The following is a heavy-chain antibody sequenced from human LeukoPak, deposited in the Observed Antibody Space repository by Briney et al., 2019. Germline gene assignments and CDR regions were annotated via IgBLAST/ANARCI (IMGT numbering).Heavy chain of an antibody. CDR3: ARAGEYGGNSDGDAYYYYYMDV. V-gene: IGHV1-69*05. Sequence: GASVKVSCKASRGTFSSYAISWVRQAPGQGLEWMGGIIPIFGTANYAQKFQGRVTITTDESTSTAYMELSSLRSEDTAVYYCARAGEYGGNSDGDAYYYYYMDVWGKGTTVTVSS. CDR1: RGTFSSYA. J-gene: IGHJ6*03. CDR2: IIPIFGTA. D-gene: IGHD4-23*01.